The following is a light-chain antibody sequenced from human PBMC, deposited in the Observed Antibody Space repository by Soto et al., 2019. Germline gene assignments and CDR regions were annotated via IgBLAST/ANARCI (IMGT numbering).Light chain of an antibody. CDR2: DAS. V-gene: IGKV3-11*01. CDR1: QSVSSY. Sequence: EIVLTQSPATLSLSPGERATLSFRASQSVSSYLAWYQRKPGQAPRLLIYDASNRATGIPARFSGSGSGTDFTLTISSLESEDFAVYYCQQRSNWPTFGQGTKVHIK. CDR3: QQRSNWPT. J-gene: IGKJ1*01.